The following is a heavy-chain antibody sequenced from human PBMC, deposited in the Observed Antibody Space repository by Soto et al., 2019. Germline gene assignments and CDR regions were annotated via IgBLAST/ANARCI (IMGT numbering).Heavy chain of an antibody. Sequence: TSETLSLTCTVSGGSVSSGSYYWSWIRQPPGKGLEWIGYIYYSGSTNYNPSLKSRVTISVDTSKNQFSLKLSSVTAADTAVYYCARVGDGSGDYYYYYYMDVWGKGTTVTVSS. D-gene: IGHD3-10*01. CDR2: IYYSGST. CDR3: ARVGDGSGDYYYYYYMDV. V-gene: IGHV4-61*01. CDR1: GGSVSSGSYY. J-gene: IGHJ6*03.